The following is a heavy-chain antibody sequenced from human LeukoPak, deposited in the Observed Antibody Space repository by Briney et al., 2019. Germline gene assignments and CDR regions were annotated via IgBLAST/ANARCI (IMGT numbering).Heavy chain of an antibody. V-gene: IGHV1-46*01. CDR1: GYTFTSYY. J-gene: IGHJ3*02. CDR3: ARDRAGGAAAGTGDAFDI. D-gene: IGHD6-13*01. Sequence: GASVKVSCKASGYTFTSYYMHWVRQAPGQGLEWMGIINPSGGSTSYAQKFQGRVTMTRDMSTSTVYMELSSLRSEDTAVYYCARDRAGGAAAGTGDAFDIWGQGTMVTVSS. CDR2: INPSGGST.